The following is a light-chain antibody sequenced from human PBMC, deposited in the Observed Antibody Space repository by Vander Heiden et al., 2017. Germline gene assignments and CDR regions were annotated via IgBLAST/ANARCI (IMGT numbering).Light chain of an antibody. V-gene: IGLV3-1*01. CDR1: KLGDKY. J-gene: IGLJ1*01. CDR2: QDS. CDR3: QAWDSSTGV. Sequence: SSELTQPPSVSVSPGQTASITCSGYKLGDKYACWYQQKPGQSPVLVIDQDSKRPSGIPERFSGSNSGNTATLTISGTQAMDEADYYCQAWDSSTGVFGTGTKVTVL.